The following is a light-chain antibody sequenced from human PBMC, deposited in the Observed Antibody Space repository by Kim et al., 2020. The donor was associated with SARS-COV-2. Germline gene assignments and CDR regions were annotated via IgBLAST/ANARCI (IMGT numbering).Light chain of an antibody. Sequence: PGERATLSCRASQSVSSYLAWYQQKPGQSPRLLIYDASTRATGIPARFSGGGSGTDFTLTISSLEPEDFAVYYCQQRGNWPLTFGGGTKVDI. J-gene: IGKJ4*01. CDR2: DAS. CDR1: QSVSSY. V-gene: IGKV3-11*01. CDR3: QQRGNWPLT.